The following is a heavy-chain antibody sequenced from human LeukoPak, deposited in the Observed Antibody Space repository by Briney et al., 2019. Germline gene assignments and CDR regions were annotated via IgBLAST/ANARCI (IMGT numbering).Heavy chain of an antibody. Sequence: SETLSLTCIVSGGPISSSTYYWGWIRQPPGKGLEWIGSIYYSGSTYYNPSLKSRVTISVDTSKNQFSLKLNSVTAADTAVYYCARQGVLWTPRDWGQGALVTVSS. CDR1: GGPISSSTYY. CDR2: IYYSGST. J-gene: IGHJ4*02. CDR3: ARQGVLWTPRD. D-gene: IGHD3-10*01. V-gene: IGHV4-39*01.